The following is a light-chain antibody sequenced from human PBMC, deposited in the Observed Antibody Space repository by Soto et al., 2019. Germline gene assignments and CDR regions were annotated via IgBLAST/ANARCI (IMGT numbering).Light chain of an antibody. Sequence: DIEMTQSPSSLSASVGDSVTITCRASQSSSRYLNWYQQKPGNAHNLLIYAPSTLQSGVQSRFSGYGSETDFTLTISNLQAEDFATYYCQQSYTTPRTFGQGTNVEVK. CDR3: QQSYTTPRT. CDR1: QSSSRY. V-gene: IGKV1-39*01. J-gene: IGKJ1*01. CDR2: APS.